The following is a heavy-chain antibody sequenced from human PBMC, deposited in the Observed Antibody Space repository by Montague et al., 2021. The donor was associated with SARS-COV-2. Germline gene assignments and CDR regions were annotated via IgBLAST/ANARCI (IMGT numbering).Heavy chain of an antibody. D-gene: IGHD2-8*01. CDR1: GFTFSSSG. V-gene: IGHV3-30*18. CDR2: ISYDGSNK. Sequence: SLRLSCAASGFTFSSSGMHWVRQAPGKGLDCVAVISYDGSNKYYADSVQGRFTISRDNSKNTLYLQMNSLRAEDTAVYYCAKDFMSIMVYAMVYYYYGMDVRGQGTTVTVSS. CDR3: AKDFMSIMVYAMVYYYYGMDV. J-gene: IGHJ6*02.